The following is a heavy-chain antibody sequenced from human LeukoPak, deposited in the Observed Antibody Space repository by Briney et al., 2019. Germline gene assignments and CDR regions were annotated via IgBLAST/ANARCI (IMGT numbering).Heavy chain of an antibody. CDR3: ARVGGRSDLYVGDGGIIDY. CDR1: GGSISSTNYY. D-gene: IGHD3-16*01. V-gene: IGHV4-39*07. Sequence: SETLSLTHPVSGGSISSTNYYWGWVRPPPEKGPEWIGRIYYSGSTYYNPSLESRVTISVNTSKNQFSLRLSSVTAADTAVYYCARVGGRSDLYVGDGGIIDYWGQGTLVTVSS. J-gene: IGHJ4*02. CDR2: IYYSGST.